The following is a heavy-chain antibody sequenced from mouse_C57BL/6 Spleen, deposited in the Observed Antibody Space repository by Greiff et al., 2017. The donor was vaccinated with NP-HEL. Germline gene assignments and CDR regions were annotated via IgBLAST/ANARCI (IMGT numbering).Heavy chain of an antibody. CDR2: IHPNSGST. CDR3: AREGVYSNSWFAY. CDR1: GYTFTSYW. V-gene: IGHV1-64*01. D-gene: IGHD2-5*01. Sequence: QVQLKQPGAELVKPGASVKLSCKASGYTFTSYWMHWVKQRPGQGLEWIGMIHPNSGSTNYNEKFKSKATLTVDKSSSTAYMQLSSLTSEDSAVYYCAREGVYSNSWFAYWGQGTLVTVSA. J-gene: IGHJ3*01.